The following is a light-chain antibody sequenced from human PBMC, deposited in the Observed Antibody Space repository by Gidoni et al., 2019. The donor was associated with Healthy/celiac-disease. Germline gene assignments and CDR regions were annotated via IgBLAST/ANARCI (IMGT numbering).Light chain of an antibody. Sequence: DIVMTQSPDSLAVSLGERATINCKSRQSVLYSSNNKNYLAWYQQKPGQPPKLLIYWASTRESGVPDRFCGSESGTDFPLPLSGLQAEDVAVCYCQQYYSPSWPFXXXTRVEIK. CDR3: QQYYSPSWP. CDR2: WAS. V-gene: IGKV4-1*01. J-gene: IGKJ1*01. CDR1: QSVLYSSNNKNY.